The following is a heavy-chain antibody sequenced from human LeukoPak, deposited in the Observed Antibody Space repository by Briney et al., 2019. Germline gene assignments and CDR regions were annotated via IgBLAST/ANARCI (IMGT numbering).Heavy chain of an antibody. Sequence: ASVKVSCKASGYTFTSYDINWVRQATGQGREWMGWMNPNSGDTGYVQKFQGRVTMTRSTSISTAYMELSSLRCEDTAIYYCARGGFGSGSHFDYWGQGTLVTVSS. CDR1: GYTFTSYD. D-gene: IGHD3-10*01. J-gene: IGHJ4*02. CDR2: MNPNSGDT. CDR3: ARGGFGSGSHFDY. V-gene: IGHV1-8*01.